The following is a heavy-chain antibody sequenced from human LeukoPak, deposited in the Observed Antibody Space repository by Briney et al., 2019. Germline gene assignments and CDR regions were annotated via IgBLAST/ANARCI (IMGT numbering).Heavy chain of an antibody. CDR2: ISPTGSTT. CDR1: GFSFSGHW. J-gene: IGHJ4*02. D-gene: IGHD6-13*01. CDR3: ARGPSSNWSGLDF. Sequence: GGSLRLSCAASGFSFSGHWMHWARQLPGKGLVWVSRISPTGSTTSYADSVKGRFTVSRDNAKNTLYLQVNNLRAEDTAVYYCARGPSSNWSGLDFWGQGTLLTVSS. V-gene: IGHV3-74*01.